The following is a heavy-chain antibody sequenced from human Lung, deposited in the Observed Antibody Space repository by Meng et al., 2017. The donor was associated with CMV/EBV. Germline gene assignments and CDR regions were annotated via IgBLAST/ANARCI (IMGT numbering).Heavy chain of an antibody. Sequence: SXTXSLXCNISGDXMANFYWTWIRQPPGKGLEWVGSVFHTGDTKYNSPLKGRLTLSVDTSRKQVSLRLVSLNTADTATYYCARGRSCVDGVCYDDHNYFGPXGQGXLVTVSS. CDR1: GDXMANFY. V-gene: IGHV4-59*01. J-gene: IGHJ5*02. D-gene: IGHD2-21*02. CDR3: ARGRSCVDGVCYDDHNYFGP. CDR2: VFHTGDT.